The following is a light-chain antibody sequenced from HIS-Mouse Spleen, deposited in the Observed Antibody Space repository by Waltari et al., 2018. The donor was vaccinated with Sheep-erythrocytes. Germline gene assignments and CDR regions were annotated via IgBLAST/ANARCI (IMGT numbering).Light chain of an antibody. V-gene: IGLV2-8*01. CDR2: EVS. CDR1: RSDVGGYNY. CDR3: SSYAGSNNWV. Sequence: QSALTQPPSASGSPGQSVTLSCTGPRSDVGGYNYVPWYQQHPGKAPKLMIYEVSKRPSGVPDRFSGSKSGNTASLTVSGLQAEDEADYYCSSYAGSNNWVFGGGTKLTVL. J-gene: IGLJ3*02.